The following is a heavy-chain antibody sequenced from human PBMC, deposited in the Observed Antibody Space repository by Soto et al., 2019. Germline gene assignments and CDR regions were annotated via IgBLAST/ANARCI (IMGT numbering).Heavy chain of an antibody. V-gene: IGHV3-53*01. J-gene: IGHJ6*02. CDR1: GFSVSSDY. Sequence: GGSLGLSCAASGFSVSSDYMSWVRQAPGKGLEWVSLIYSGGDTYYADSVKGRFTISRDISSNTIYLHMTSLRADDTAIYYCTRAGSDPGNFYISNYYAMDVWGRGTTVTVS. D-gene: IGHD3-10*01. CDR3: TRAGSDPGNFYISNYYAMDV. CDR2: IYSGGDT.